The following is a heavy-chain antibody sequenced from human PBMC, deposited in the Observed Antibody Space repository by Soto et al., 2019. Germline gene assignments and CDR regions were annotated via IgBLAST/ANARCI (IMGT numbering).Heavy chain of an antibody. D-gene: IGHD3-3*01. CDR3: AKHQRNIIYTPDVEMEWCIDY. CDR1: GYSFTSHY. Sequence: GASVKVSCKGIGYSFTSHYMHWVRQAPGQGLEWMGTIHPGGVNIAYAQKFQGRVTMTKDTSTSTVYMELNSLRAEDSAEYYCAKHQRNIIYTPDVEMEWCIDYWGQGTLVTVSS. V-gene: IGHV1-46*01. CDR2: IHPGGVNI. J-gene: IGHJ4*02.